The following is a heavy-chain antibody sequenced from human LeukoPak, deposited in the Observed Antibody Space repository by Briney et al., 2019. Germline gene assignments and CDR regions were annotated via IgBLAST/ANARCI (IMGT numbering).Heavy chain of an antibody. V-gene: IGHV4-34*01. Sequence: PSETLSLTCAVYGGSFSGYYWSWIRQPPGKGLEGIGEINHSGSTNYNPSLKSRVTISVDTSKNQFSLKLSSVTAADTAVYYCAVEDYWGQGTLVTVSS. CDR2: INHSGST. CDR3: AVEDY. J-gene: IGHJ4*02. CDR1: GGSFSGYY.